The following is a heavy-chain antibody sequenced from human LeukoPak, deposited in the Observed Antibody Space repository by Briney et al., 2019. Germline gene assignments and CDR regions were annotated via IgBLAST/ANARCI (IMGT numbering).Heavy chain of an antibody. CDR2: INHSGST. D-gene: IGHD5-18*01. V-gene: IGHV4-34*01. Sequence: PSETLSLTCAVYGGSFSGYYWSWIRQPPGKGLEWIGEINHSGSTNYNPSLKSRVTISVDTSKSQFSLKLSSVTAADTAVYYCARDERHVDTAMVTETANWFDPWGQGTLVTVSS. J-gene: IGHJ5*02. CDR1: GGSFSGYY. CDR3: ARDERHVDTAMVTETANWFDP.